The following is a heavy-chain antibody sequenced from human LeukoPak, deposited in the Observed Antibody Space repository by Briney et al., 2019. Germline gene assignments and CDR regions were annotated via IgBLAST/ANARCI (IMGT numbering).Heavy chain of an antibody. V-gene: IGHV1-8*01. D-gene: IGHD3-9*01. CDR1: GYTFTSYD. CDR3: AFLDDILTGYSAPYYFDY. J-gene: IGHJ4*02. CDR2: MNPNSGNT. Sequence: ASVKVSCKASGYTFTSYDINWVRQATGQGLEWMGWMNPNSGNTGYAQKFQGRVTITRNTSISTAYMELSSLRSEDTAVYYCAFLDDILTGYSAPYYFDYWGQGTLVTVSS.